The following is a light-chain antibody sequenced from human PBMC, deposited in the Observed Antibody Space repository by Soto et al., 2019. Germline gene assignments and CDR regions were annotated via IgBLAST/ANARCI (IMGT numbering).Light chain of an antibody. J-gene: IGKJ1*01. CDR1: QIIGLS. V-gene: IGKV1-39*01. Sequence: DIQMTQSPTSLSSAIGNRVTFTCRASQIIGLSLNWLQKTPGRATQLLIYAATRLHSGVPTRFSGSGSGTDIPFTISSLQPEDFATYFCQQAYWTPWTFGQGPKVDIK. CDR3: QQAYWTPWT. CDR2: AAT.